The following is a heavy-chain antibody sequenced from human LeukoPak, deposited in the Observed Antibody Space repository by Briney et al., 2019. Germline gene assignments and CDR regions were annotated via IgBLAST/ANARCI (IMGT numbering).Heavy chain of an antibody. CDR3: AKVRGSERPKYYFEY. J-gene: IGHJ4*02. CDR2: IYSAGNT. Sequence: PGGSLRLSCAASGFTVSSNYMSCVRQAPGKGLEWVSFIYSAGNTYYADFVKGRFTISRHTSKNTLYLQMNSLRAEDTAVYYCAKVRGSERPKYYFEYWGQGTLVTVSS. D-gene: IGHD3-10*01. V-gene: IGHV3-53*01. CDR1: GFTVSSNY.